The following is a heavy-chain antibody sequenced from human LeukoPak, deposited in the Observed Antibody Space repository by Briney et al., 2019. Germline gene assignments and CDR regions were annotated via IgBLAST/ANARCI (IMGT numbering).Heavy chain of an antibody. J-gene: IGHJ4*02. Sequence: GGSLRLSCAASGFTFSNAWMSWVRQAPGKGLEWVGRTKSKTDGGTTDYAAPVKGRFTISRDDSKNTLYLQMNSLKTEDTAVYYCTTPHSGSYFDYWGQGTLVTVSS. V-gene: IGHV3-15*01. CDR3: TTPHSGSYFDY. CDR2: TKSKTDGGTT. CDR1: GFTFSNAW. D-gene: IGHD1-26*01.